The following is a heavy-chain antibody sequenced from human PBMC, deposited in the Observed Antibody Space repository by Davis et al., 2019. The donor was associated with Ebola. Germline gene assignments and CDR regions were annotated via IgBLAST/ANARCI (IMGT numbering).Heavy chain of an antibody. CDR1: GGSMSSGSYS. V-gene: IGHV4-30-2*01. J-gene: IGHJ5*02. CDR3: ARVDSLHTAEFDP. CDR2: IQQSGTT. Sequence: PSETLSLTCAVSGGSMSSGSYSWTWIRQPPGKGLQWLGNIQQSGTTYYNPAVKGRLTMSIDTSKNQFSLRLTSVTAADTAVYYCARVDSLHTAEFDPWGQGTLVTVSS. D-gene: IGHD1-14*01.